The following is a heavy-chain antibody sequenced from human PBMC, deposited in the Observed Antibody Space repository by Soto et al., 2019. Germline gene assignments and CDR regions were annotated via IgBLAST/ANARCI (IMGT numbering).Heavy chain of an antibody. V-gene: IGHV1-18*01. D-gene: IGHD6-13*01. J-gene: IGHJ5*02. CDR3: ARDPRIAAAGPGWFDP. CDR2: ISAYNGNT. Sequence: QVQLVQSGAEGKKPGASVKVSCKASGYTFTSYGISWVRQAPGQGLEWMGWISAYNGNTNYAQKLQGRVTMTTDTSTSTAYLELRSLRSDDTAVYYCARDPRIAAAGPGWFDPWGQGTLVTVSS. CDR1: GYTFTSYG.